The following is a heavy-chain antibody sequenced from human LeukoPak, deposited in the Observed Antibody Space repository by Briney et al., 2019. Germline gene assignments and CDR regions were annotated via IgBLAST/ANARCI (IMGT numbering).Heavy chain of an antibody. D-gene: IGHD2-2*02. CDR2: IIPIFGTA. CDR1: GGTFSSYA. J-gene: IGHJ5*02. V-gene: IGHV1-69*13. Sequence: SVKVSCKASGGTFSSYAISWVRQAPGQGLEWMGGIIPIFGTANYAQKFQGRVTITADESTSTAYMELSSLRSEDTAVYYCASFLGEGCSSASCYIASWFDHWGQGTLVTVSS. CDR3: ASFLGEGCSSASCYIASWFDH.